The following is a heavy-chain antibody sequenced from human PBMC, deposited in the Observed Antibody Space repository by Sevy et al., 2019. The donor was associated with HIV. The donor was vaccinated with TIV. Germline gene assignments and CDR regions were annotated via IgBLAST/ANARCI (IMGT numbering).Heavy chain of an antibody. V-gene: IGHV3-30*18. Sequence: GESLKISCAASGFTFSRYGMHWVRQAPGKGLEWVAVISYDGSNKYYADSVKGRFTISRDNSKNTLYLQMNSLRAEDTAVYYCAKDSGSSYPFDYWGQGTLVTVSS. CDR2: ISYDGSNK. J-gene: IGHJ4*02. CDR1: GFTFSRYG. CDR3: AKDSGSSYPFDY. D-gene: IGHD1-26*01.